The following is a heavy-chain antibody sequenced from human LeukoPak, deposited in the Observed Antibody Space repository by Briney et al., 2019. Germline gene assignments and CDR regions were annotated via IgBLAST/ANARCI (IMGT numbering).Heavy chain of an antibody. Sequence: PGGSLRLSCAASGFTFSDYYMSWIRQAPGKGLEWVSYISSSGSTIYYADSVKGRFTISRDNAKNSLYLQMNSLRAEDTAVYYCASGYYDFWSGYLPLDYWGQGTLVTVSS. CDR1: GFTFSDYY. CDR2: ISSSGSTI. CDR3: ASGYYDFWSGYLPLDY. J-gene: IGHJ4*02. V-gene: IGHV3-11*01. D-gene: IGHD3-3*01.